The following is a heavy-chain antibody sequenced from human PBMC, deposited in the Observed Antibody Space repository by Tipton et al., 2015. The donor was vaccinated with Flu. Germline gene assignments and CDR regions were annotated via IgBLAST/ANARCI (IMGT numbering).Heavy chain of an antibody. Sequence: TLSLTCTVSGGSISSRSDYWGWIRQPPGKGLEWIGYLHYSGSTNYNPSLKSRVTISEGTSTNQFSLEVRSVTAADSAVYYCARAIYGAFDAFDIWGRGTVVTVSS. CDR2: LHYSGST. D-gene: IGHD4/OR15-4a*01. CDR3: ARAIYGAFDAFDI. V-gene: IGHV4-61*01. J-gene: IGHJ3*02. CDR1: GGSISSRSDY.